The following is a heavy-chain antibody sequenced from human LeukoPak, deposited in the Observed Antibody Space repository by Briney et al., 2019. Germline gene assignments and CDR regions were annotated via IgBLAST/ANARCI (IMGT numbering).Heavy chain of an antibody. J-gene: IGHJ4*02. V-gene: IGHV3-9*01. D-gene: IGHD3-22*01. CDR2: ISWNSGSI. Sequence: GRSLRLSCAASGFTFDDYAMHWVRQAPGKGLEWVSGISWNSGSIGYADSVKGRVTISRDNAKNSLYLQMNSLRAEDTALYYCAKDRHYYDSSGYFDYWGQGTLVTVSS. CDR1: GFTFDDYA. CDR3: AKDRHYYDSSGYFDY.